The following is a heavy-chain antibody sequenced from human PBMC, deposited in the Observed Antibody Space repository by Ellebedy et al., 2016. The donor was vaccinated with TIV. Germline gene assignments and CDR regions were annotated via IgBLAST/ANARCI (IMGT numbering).Heavy chain of an antibody. CDR1: GGSFSGYY. CDR3: ARGLGSP. V-gene: IGHV4-34*01. J-gene: IGHJ5*02. Sequence: SETLSLXXAVYGGSFSGYYWSWIRQPPGKGLEWIGEINHSGSTNYNPSLKSRVTISVDTSKNQFSLKLSSVTAADTAVYYCARGLGSPWGQGTLVTVSS. CDR2: INHSGST.